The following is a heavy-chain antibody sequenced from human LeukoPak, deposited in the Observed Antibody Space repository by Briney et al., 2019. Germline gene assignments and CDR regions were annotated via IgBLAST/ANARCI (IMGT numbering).Heavy chain of an antibody. Sequence: ASVKVSCKVSGYTFTSYGISWVRQAPGQGLEWMGWISAYNGNTNYAQKLQGRVTMTTDTSTSTAYMELRSLRSDDTAVYYCARDYPSGRVYYYYGMDVWGQGTTVTVSS. J-gene: IGHJ6*02. V-gene: IGHV1-18*01. CDR3: ARDYPSGRVYYYYGMDV. CDR2: ISAYNGNT. CDR1: GYTFTSYG.